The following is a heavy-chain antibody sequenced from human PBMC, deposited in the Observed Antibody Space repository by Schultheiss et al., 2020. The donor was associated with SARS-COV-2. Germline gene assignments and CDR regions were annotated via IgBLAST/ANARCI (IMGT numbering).Heavy chain of an antibody. CDR2: IYYSGST. CDR3: ASRKGYCSSTSCYGDAFDI. Sequence: SQTLSLTCTVSGGSISSGSYYWSWIRQHPGKGLEWIGYIYYSGSTYYNPSLKSRVTISVDTSKNQFSLKLSSVTAADTAVYYCASRKGYCSSTSCYGDAFDIWGQGTMVTVSS. J-gene: IGHJ3*02. D-gene: IGHD2-2*01. CDR1: GGSISSGSYY. V-gene: IGHV4-31*03.